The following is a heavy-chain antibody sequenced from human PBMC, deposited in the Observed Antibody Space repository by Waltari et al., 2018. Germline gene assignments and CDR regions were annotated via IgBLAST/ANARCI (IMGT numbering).Heavy chain of an antibody. J-gene: IGHJ4*02. CDR3: TRDSGQGLDF. Sequence: EVQLVESGGGLVQSGGSLRLSCGASGFTFRNHWMHWVRQAPGKGLLWVSRSNSDGTGTSHADSVKGRFTMSRDNAKNTLYLQMNSLRVEDTAVYYCTRDSGQGLDFWGQGTLVTVSS. CDR1: GFTFRNHW. CDR2: SNSDGTGT. V-gene: IGHV3-74*01. D-gene: IGHD3-10*01.